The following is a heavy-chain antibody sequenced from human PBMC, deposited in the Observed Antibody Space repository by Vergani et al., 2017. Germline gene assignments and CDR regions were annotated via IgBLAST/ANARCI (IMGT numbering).Heavy chain of an antibody. CDR1: GFTFSSYA. CDR2: ISYDGSNK. V-gene: IGHV3-30-3*01. J-gene: IGHJ4*02. Sequence: QVQLVESGGGVVQPGRSLRLSCAASGFTFSSYAMHWVRQAPGKGLEWVAVISYDGSNKYYADSVKGRFTISRDNSKNTLYLQMNSLRAEDTAVCYCARDWGYDYFDYWGQGTLVTVSS. CDR3: ARDWGYDYFDY. D-gene: IGHD5-12*01.